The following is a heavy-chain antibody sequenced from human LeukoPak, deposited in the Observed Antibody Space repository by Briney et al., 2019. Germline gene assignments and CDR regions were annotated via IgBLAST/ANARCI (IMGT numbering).Heavy chain of an antibody. CDR1: SGSISSYY. J-gene: IGHJ5*02. CDR3: ARLGGDPLNWFDP. V-gene: IGHV4-59*08. D-gene: IGHD2-21*02. Sequence: PSETLSLTCTVSSGSISSYYWSWIRQPPGKGLEWIGYIYYSGSTDYNPSLKSRVTISVDTSKNQFSLKLSSVIAADTAVYYCARLGGDPLNWFDPWGQGTLVTVSS. CDR2: IYYSGST.